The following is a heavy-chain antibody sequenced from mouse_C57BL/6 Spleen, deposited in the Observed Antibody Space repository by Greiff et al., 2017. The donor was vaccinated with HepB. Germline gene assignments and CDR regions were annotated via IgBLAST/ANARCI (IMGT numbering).Heavy chain of an antibody. J-gene: IGHJ3*01. Sequence: EVMLVESGGGLVKPGGSLKLSCAASGFTFSSYAMSWVRQTPEKRLEWVATISDGGSYTYYPDNVKGRFTISRDNAKNNLYLQMSHLKSEDTAMYYCARGGMKGRLGQAWFAYWGQGTLVTVSA. CDR2: ISDGGSYT. CDR1: GFTFSSYA. V-gene: IGHV5-4*03. CDR3: ARGGMKGRLGQAWFAY. D-gene: IGHD4-1*01.